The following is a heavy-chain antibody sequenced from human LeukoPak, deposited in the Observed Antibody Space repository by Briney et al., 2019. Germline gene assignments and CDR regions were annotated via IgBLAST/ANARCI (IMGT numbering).Heavy chain of an antibody. V-gene: IGHV1-46*01. J-gene: IGHJ4*02. CDR1: GYTFTSYY. CDR3: ARGGDYYDSSGRFDY. CDR2: INPSGGST. Sequence: ASVKVSCKASGYTFTSYYMHWVGQAPGQGLEWMGIINPSGGSTSYARKFQGRVTMTRDTSTSTVYMELSSLRSEDTAVYYCARGGDYYDSSGRFDYWGQGTLVTVSS. D-gene: IGHD3-22*01.